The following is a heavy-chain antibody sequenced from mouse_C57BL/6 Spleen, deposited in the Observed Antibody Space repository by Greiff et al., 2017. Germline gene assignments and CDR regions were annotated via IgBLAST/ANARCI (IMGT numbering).Heavy chain of an antibody. V-gene: IGHV1-22*01. CDR2: INPNDGGT. D-gene: IGHD2-14*01. J-gene: IGHJ3*01. Sequence: EVKLQQSGPGLVKPGASLKMSCKASGYTFTDYNMHWVKQSHGKRLEWVGNINPNDGGTSYPQKFKGRDTLTVNKSSSTAYMERRSLTSEDSAVYYGALGYLAYWGKGTLVTVSA. CDR3: ALGYLAY. CDR1: GYTFTDYN.